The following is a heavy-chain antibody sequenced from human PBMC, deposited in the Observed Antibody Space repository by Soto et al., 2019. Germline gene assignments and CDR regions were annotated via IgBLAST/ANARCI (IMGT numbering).Heavy chain of an antibody. CDR3: ATYYDSSGYYTAGYYFDY. V-gene: IGHV4-31*03. J-gene: IGHJ4*02. D-gene: IGHD3-22*01. Sequence: SETLSLTCTVSGGSISSGGYYWSWIRQHPGKGLEWIGYIYYSGSTYYNPSLKSRVTISVDTSKNQFSLKLSSVTAADTAVYYCATYYDSSGYYTAGYYFDYWGQGTLVTVSS. CDR1: GGSISSGGYY. CDR2: IYYSGST.